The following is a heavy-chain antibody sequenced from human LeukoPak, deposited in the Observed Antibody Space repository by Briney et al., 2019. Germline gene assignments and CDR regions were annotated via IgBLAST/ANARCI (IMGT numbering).Heavy chain of an antibody. Sequence: SETLSLTCAVYGGSFSGYYWSWIRQPPGKWLEWIGEINHSGSTNYNPSLKSRVTISVDRSKNQFSLKLSSVTAADTAVYYCARGSPDVEGGSSWYFDYWGQGTLVTVSS. D-gene: IGHD6-13*01. CDR3: ARGSPDVEGGSSWYFDY. CDR2: INHSGST. J-gene: IGHJ4*02. V-gene: IGHV4-34*01. CDR1: GGSFSGYY.